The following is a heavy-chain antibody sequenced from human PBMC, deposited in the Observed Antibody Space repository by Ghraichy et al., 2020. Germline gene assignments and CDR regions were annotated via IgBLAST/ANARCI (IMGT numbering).Heavy chain of an antibody. V-gene: IGHV4-59*08. CDR1: GGSISSYY. CDR3: ARHVSTAAGTPHFDY. CDR2: IYYSGST. D-gene: IGHD6-13*01. Sequence: SETLSLTCTVSGGSISSYYWSWIRQPPGKGLEWIGYIYYSGSTNYNPSLKSRVTISVDTSKNQFSLKLSSVTAADTAVYYCARHVSTAAGTPHFDYWGQGILFTVAS. J-gene: IGHJ4*02.